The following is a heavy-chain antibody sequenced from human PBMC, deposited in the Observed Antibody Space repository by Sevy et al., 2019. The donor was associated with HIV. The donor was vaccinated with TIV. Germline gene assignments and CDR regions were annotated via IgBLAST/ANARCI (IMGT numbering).Heavy chain of an antibody. CDR2: ISYDGSNK. CDR3: AKAGAGSLSSGPYYYYYGMDV. D-gene: IGHD3-22*01. Sequence: GGSLRLSCAASGFTFSSYGMHWVRQAPGKGLEWVAVISYDGSNKYYADSVKGRFTISRDNSKNTLYLQMNSLRAEDTAVYYCAKAGAGSLSSGPYYYYYGMDVWGQGTTVTVSS. J-gene: IGHJ6*02. CDR1: GFTFSSYG. V-gene: IGHV3-30*18.